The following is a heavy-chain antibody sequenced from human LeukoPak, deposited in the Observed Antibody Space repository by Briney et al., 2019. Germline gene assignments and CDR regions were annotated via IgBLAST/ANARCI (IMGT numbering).Heavy chain of an antibody. D-gene: IGHD3-22*01. CDR2: INPNSGGT. CDR1: GYTFTGYY. CDR3: ASVHGYYDSSGYYHFFDY. Sequence: GASVKVSCKASGYTFTGYYMHWVRQASGQGLEWMGRINPNSGGTNYAQKFQGRVTMTRDTSISTAYMELSRLRSDDTAVYYCASVHGYYDSSGYYHFFDYWGQGTLVTVSS. J-gene: IGHJ4*02. V-gene: IGHV1-2*06.